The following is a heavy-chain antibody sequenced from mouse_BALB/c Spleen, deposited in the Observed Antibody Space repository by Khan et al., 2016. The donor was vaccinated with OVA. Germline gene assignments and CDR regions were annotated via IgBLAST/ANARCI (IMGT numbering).Heavy chain of an antibody. CDR2: IWSGGST. D-gene: IGHD1-1*01. CDR3: ARNFYYYGSRNAMDY. CDR1: GFSLTSYG. J-gene: IGHJ4*01. V-gene: IGHV2-2*02. Sequence: VQLVESGPGLVQPSQSLSITCTVSGFSLTSYGVHRVRQSPGKGLEWLGVIWSGGSTDYNAAFISRLSISKDNSKSQVFFKMNSLQANDTAIYYCARNFYYYGSRNAMDYWGQGTSVTVSS.